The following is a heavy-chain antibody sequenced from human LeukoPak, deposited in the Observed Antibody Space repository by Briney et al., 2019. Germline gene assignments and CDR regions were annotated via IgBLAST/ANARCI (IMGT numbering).Heavy chain of an antibody. V-gene: IGHV4-31*03. D-gene: IGHD3-9*01. Sequence: SETLSLTCTVSGGSISIGGYYWSWIRQHPGKGLEWIGYIYYSGSTYYNPSLKSRVTISVDTSKNQFSLKLSSVTAADTAVYYCARGSTYYDILTSWFDPWGQGTLVTVSS. J-gene: IGHJ5*02. CDR1: GGSISIGGYY. CDR2: IYYSGST. CDR3: ARGSTYYDILTSWFDP.